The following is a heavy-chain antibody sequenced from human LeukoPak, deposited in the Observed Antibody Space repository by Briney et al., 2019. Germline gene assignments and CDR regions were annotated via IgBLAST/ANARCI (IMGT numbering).Heavy chain of an antibody. CDR2: IRYDGSNK. Sequence: PGGSLRLSCAASGFTFSSYGMHWVRQAPGKGLDWMAFIRYDGSNKYYADSVKGRFTISRDNSKNALYLQMNSLRAEDTAVYYCAKDISAYGSGTSADCWGQGTLVTVSS. V-gene: IGHV3-30*02. CDR3: AKDISAYGSGTSADC. CDR1: GFTFSSYG. J-gene: IGHJ4*02. D-gene: IGHD3-10*01.